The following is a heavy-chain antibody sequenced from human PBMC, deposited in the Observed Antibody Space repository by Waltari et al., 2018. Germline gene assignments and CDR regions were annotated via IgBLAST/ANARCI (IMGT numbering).Heavy chain of an antibody. CDR1: RGSLSGYY. Sequence: QVQLPQSGAGLLKPSDTLSLTCAVYRGSLSGYYWTWIRQPPGKGLEWIGEINHSGSTNYNPSLKSRVTISVDTSKNQFSLKLSSVTAADTAVYYCAISIAARPFAYWGQGTLVTVSS. CDR3: AISIAARPFAY. J-gene: IGHJ4*02. D-gene: IGHD6-6*01. CDR2: INHSGST. V-gene: IGHV4-34*01.